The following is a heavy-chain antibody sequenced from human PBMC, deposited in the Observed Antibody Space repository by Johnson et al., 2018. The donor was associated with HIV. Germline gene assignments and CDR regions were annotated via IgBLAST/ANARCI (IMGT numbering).Heavy chain of an antibody. D-gene: IGHD3-10*02. CDR2: IKQDGSQK. CDR1: GFTFSDYY. J-gene: IGHJ3*02. V-gene: IGHV3-7*03. Sequence: VQLMESGGGVVQPGRSLRLSCAASGFTFSDYYMSWIRQAPGKGLEWVANIKQDGSQKYYVDSVKGRFTISRDNAKNSLYLQMNSLRAEDTAVYYCARESTNLYYVDIWGQGTMVTVSS. CDR3: ARESTNLYYVDI.